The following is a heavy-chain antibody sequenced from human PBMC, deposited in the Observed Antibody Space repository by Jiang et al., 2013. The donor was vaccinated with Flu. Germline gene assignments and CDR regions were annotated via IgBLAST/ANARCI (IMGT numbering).Heavy chain of an antibody. Sequence: QLVESGAEVKKPGASVKVSCKASGYTFTGYYMHWVRQAPGQGLEWMGWINPNSGGTNYAQKFQGWVTMTRDTSISTAYMELSRLRSDDTAVYYCARAPLVAAGPSGSYFDYWGQGTLVTVSS. CDR3: ARAPLVAAGPSGSYFDY. CDR1: GYTFTGYY. V-gene: IGHV1-2*04. CDR2: INPNSGGT. D-gene: IGHD2-15*01. J-gene: IGHJ4*02.